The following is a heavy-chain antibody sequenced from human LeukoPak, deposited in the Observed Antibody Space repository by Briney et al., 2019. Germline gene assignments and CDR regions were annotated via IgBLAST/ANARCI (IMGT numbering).Heavy chain of an antibody. D-gene: IGHD1-14*01. V-gene: IGHV1-8*03. J-gene: IGHJ6*03. Sequence: ASVKVSCKASGYTFTGYYMHWVRQATGQGLEWMGWMNPNSGNTGYAQKFQGRVTITRNTSISTAYMELSSLRSEDTAVYYCARGFTPRTGGYYYYYMDVWGKGTTVTVSS. CDR2: MNPNSGNT. CDR3: ARGFTPRTGGYYYYYMDV. CDR1: GYTFTGYY.